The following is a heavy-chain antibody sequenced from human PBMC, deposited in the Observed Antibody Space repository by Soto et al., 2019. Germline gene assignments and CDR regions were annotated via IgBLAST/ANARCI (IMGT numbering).Heavy chain of an antibody. CDR3: ARLQHRGVSDRWFDP. V-gene: IGHV4-4*07. D-gene: IGHD2-21*01. J-gene: IGHJ5*02. Sequence: SETLSLTCTVSGGSISGYYWTWIRQPAGKGLEYIGRIYSSGSTNFSPSLKSRVAMSVDTSQNQFSLKLTSMTAADTAIYYCARLQHRGVSDRWFDPRGQGTLVTVS. CDR1: GGSISGYY. CDR2: IYSSGST.